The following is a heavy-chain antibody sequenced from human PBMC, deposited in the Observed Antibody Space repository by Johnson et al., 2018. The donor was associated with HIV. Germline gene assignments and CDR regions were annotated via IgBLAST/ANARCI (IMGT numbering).Heavy chain of an antibody. CDR3: ARDPRITMVNDAFDI. CDR2: ISWNSGSI. J-gene: IGHJ3*02. V-gene: IGHV3-9*01. Sequence: VQLVESGGGLVQPGGSLRLSCAASGFTFDDYAMHWVRQAPGKGLEWVSGISWNSGSIGYADSVKGRFTISRDNAKNSLYLQMNSLRAEDTAVYYCARDPRITMVNDAFDIWGQGTMVTVSS. CDR1: GFTFDDYA. D-gene: IGHD3-10*01.